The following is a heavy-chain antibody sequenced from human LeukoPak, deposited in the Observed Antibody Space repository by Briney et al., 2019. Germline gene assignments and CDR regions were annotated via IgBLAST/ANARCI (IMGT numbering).Heavy chain of an antibody. V-gene: IGHV3-23*01. J-gene: IGHJ4*02. CDR3: ARDYANYVGYFFFDY. Sequence: GGSLRLSCAASGFTFNNYAMNWVRQAPGKGLEWVSSISGGGETTYYADSAKGRFTISRDNSQNTLYLQMNSLRAEDTAVYYCARDYANYVGYFFFDYWGQGTLVTVSS. CDR2: ISGGGETT. CDR1: GFTFNNYA. D-gene: IGHD4-11*01.